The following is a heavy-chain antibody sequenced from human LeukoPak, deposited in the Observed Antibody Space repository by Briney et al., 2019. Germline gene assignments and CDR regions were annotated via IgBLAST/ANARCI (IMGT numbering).Heavy chain of an antibody. D-gene: IGHD6-6*01. V-gene: IGHV3-9*01. Sequence: GGSLRLSCAASGFTFDDYAMHWVRQAPGKGLEWVSGISWNSGRINYADSVKGRFTISRDNAKNSLYLQMNSLRAEDTALYYCARGRQSSSSCRGCYMDVWGKGTTVTVSS. J-gene: IGHJ6*03. CDR2: ISWNSGRI. CDR1: GFTFDDYA. CDR3: ARGRQSSSSCRGCYMDV.